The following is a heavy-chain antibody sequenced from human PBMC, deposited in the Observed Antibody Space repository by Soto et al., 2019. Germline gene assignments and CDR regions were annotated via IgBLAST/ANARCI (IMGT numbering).Heavy chain of an antibody. CDR2: ISSSGSNI. J-gene: IGHJ6*02. CDR1: GFTFSDYY. Sequence: QVQLVESGGGLVKPGGSLRLSCAASGFTFSDYYMSWIRQAPGKGLEWVSYISSSGSNIYYADSVKGRFTISRDNAKNSLYLQMNSLRAEDTAVYYCARDGDGSGSYPGPGYYYGMDVWGQGTTVTVSS. CDR3: ARDGDGSGSYPGPGYYYGMDV. V-gene: IGHV3-11*01. D-gene: IGHD3-10*01.